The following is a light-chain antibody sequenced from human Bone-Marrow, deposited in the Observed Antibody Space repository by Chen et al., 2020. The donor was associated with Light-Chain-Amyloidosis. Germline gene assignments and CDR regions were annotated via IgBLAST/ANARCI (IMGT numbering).Light chain of an antibody. J-gene: IGKJ2*02. CDR2: GAS. V-gene: IGKV3-20*01. CDR3: HLYGRSPPCT. CDR1: QSVSITY. Sequence: EIVLTQSPGTLSLSPGERTTLSCRASQSVSITYLAWYQQKPGQGPRLLIYGASTRATGIPDRFSGSGSGTDFTLTISRLEPEDFAVYYCHLYGRSPPCTFGQGTKLEIK.